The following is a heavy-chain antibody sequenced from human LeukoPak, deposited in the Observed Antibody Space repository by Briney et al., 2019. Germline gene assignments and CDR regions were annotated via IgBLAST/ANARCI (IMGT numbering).Heavy chain of an antibody. Sequence: SETLSLTCTVSGGSISSYYWSWIRQPPGKGLEWIGYMYYSGSTNYNPSLKSRVTISEDTSKNQFSLKLSSVTAADTAVYYCARAPERWYSYGSYTYYYMDVWGKGTTVTVSS. D-gene: IGHD5-18*01. CDR2: MYYSGST. V-gene: IGHV4-59*01. CDR3: ARAPERWYSYGSYTYYYMDV. J-gene: IGHJ6*03. CDR1: GGSISSYY.